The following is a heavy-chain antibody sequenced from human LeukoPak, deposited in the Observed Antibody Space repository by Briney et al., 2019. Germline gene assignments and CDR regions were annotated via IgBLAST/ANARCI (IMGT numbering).Heavy chain of an antibody. V-gene: IGHV3-48*03. CDR2: ISSSGSTI. CDR1: GFTFSSYE. Sequence: GGSLRLSCAASGFTFSSYEMNWVRQAPGKGLEWVSYISSSGSTIYYADSVKGRFTISRDNSKNTLNLQMNSLRAEDTAVYYCAKDWRRIVVVGPVARHGNYMDVWGKGTTVTISS. CDR3: AKDWRRIVVVGPVARHGNYMDV. D-gene: IGHD2-15*01. J-gene: IGHJ6*03.